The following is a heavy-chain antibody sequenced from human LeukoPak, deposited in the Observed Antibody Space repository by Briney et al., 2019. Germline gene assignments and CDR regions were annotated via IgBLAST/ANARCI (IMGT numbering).Heavy chain of an antibody. CDR3: ARDGYSYGYSGFDY. V-gene: IGHV1-69*13. J-gene: IGHJ4*02. CDR2: IIPIFGTA. D-gene: IGHD5-18*01. Sequence: SVKVSCKASGGTFSSYAISWVRQAPGQGLEWMGGIIPIFGTANYAQKFQGRVTITADESTSTAYMELSSLRSEGTAVYYCARDGYSYGYSGFDYWGQGTLVTVSS. CDR1: GGTFSSYA.